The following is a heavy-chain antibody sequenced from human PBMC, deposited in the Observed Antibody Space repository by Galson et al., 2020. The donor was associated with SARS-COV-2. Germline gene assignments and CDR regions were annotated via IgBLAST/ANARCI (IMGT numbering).Heavy chain of an antibody. CDR3: ARERGHIDY. D-gene: IGHD3-16*01. V-gene: IGHV3-66*01. Sequence: GESLKISCSASGFTVGTNYMTWVRQAPGKGPECVSVIYIGDGSNYADSVKGRFTISSDNSKNTVYLQMNSLRAEDTAVYYCARERGHIDYLGQGTLVTVSS. CDR2: IYIGDGS. CDR1: GFTVGTNY. J-gene: IGHJ4*02.